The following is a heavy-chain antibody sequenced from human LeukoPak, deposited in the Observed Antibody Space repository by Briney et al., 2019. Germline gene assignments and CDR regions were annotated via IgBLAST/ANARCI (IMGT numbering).Heavy chain of an antibody. CDR1: GFTFSSSG. D-gene: IGHD1-26*01. J-gene: IGHJ4*02. CDR2: IRYDGTSK. Sequence: QPGGSLRLSCAASGFTFSSSGMHLVRQAPGKGLVWVAFIRYDGTSKYYADSVKGRFTISRDNSKNTVYLQMNSLRAEDTAVYYCAKETRGSYSDYWGQGTLVTVSS. V-gene: IGHV3-30*02. CDR3: AKETRGSYSDY.